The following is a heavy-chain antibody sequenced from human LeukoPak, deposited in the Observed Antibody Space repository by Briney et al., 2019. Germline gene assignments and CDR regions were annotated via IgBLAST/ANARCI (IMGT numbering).Heavy chain of an antibody. CDR2: INHSGST. J-gene: IGHJ5*02. V-gene: IGHV4-34*01. CDR3: ARRVKPLGYYDSSGYYRS. CDR1: GRSFSGYY. Sequence: SETLSLTCAVFGRSFSGYYWSWIRQPPGKGLEWIGEINHSGSTNYNPSLKSRVTISLDTSKNQFSLKLSSVTAADTAVYYCARRVKPLGYYDSSGYYRSWGQGTLVTVSS. D-gene: IGHD3-22*01.